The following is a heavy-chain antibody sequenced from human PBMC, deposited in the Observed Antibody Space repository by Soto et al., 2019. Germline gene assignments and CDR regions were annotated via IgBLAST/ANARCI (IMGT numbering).Heavy chain of an antibody. Sequence: EVQLLESGGGLVQPGGSLRLSCAASGFTYSSYAMSWVRQAPGKGLEWVSAISGSGGSTYYADSVKGRFTISRDKSKNTLYLQRNSLRAEDTAVYYCAKVARDSISFSPRPGGSWFDPWGQGTLVTVSS. V-gene: IGHV3-23*01. CDR2: ISGSGGST. D-gene: IGHD6-6*01. CDR1: GFTYSSYA. J-gene: IGHJ5*02. CDR3: AKVARDSISFSPRPGGSWFDP.